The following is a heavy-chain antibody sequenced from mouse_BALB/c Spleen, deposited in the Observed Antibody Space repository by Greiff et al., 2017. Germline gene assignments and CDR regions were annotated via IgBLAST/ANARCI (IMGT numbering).Heavy chain of an antibody. CDR3: ARDRPMITWFAY. CDR2: IWAGGST. D-gene: IGHD2-4*01. V-gene: IGHV2-9*02. J-gene: IGHJ3*01. Sequence: VQLVESGPGLVAPSQSLSITCTVSGFSLTSYGVHWVRQPPGKGLEWLGVIWAGGSTNYNSALMSRLSISKDNSKSQVFLKMNSLQTDDTAMYYCARDRPMITWFAYWGQGTLVTVSA. CDR1: GFSLTSYG.